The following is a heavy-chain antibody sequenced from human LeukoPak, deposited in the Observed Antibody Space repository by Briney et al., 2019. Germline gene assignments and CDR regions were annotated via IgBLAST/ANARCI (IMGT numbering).Heavy chain of an antibody. Sequence: GRSLRLSCAASGFTFDDYAMHWVRQAPGKGLEWVSGISWNSGSIGYADSVKGRFTISRDNAKNSLYLQMNSLRAEDTALYYCAKDLTGYCSGGSCPGAFDIWGQGTMVTVSS. CDR2: ISWNSGSI. CDR3: AKDLTGYCSGGSCPGAFDI. D-gene: IGHD2-15*01. J-gene: IGHJ3*02. V-gene: IGHV3-9*01. CDR1: GFTFDDYA.